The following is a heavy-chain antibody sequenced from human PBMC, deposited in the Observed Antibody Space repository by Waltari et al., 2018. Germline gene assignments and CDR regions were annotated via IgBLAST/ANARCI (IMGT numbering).Heavy chain of an antibody. J-gene: IGHJ4*02. CDR2: MNPNNGNT. Sequence: VQLVQSGAEVKKPGASVTVSCKASGYTFTSNDINWVRQATGQGPEGIGWMNPNNGNTGYAQKCQGRVTLTRDTAKSTAYMELSSLRSEDTAVYYCARTICSSTDCDGFDYWGQGTLVTVSS. CDR1: GYTFTSND. CDR3: ARTICSSTDCDGFDY. D-gene: IGHD2-2*01. V-gene: IGHV1-8*01.